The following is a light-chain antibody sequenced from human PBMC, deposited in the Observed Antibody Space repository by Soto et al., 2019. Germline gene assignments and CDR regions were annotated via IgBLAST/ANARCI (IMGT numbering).Light chain of an antibody. CDR3: QQYNSYPT. CDR1: QRISSW. CDR2: KAS. Sequence: DIPMTQSPSTLSASVGDRVTITCRASQRISSWLAWYQQKPGKAPKLLIYKASSLESGVPSRFSGSGSGTEFTLTISILQPEDFATYYCQQYNSYPTFGQGTKVEIK. J-gene: IGKJ1*01. V-gene: IGKV1-5*03.